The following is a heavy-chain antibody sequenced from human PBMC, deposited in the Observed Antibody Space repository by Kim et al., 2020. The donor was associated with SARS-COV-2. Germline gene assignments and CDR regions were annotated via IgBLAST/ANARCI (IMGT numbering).Heavy chain of an antibody. J-gene: IGHJ4*02. CDR1: GFTFSSYA. D-gene: IGHD2-8*01. CDR3: AKAFYCTNGVCYDY. V-gene: IGHV3-23*01. Sequence: GGSLRLSCAASGFTFSSYAMSWVGQAPGKGLEWVSAISGSGGSTYYADSVKGRFTISRDNSTNTLYLQMNSLRAEDTAVYYCAKAFYCTNGVCYDYWGQGTLVTVSS. CDR2: ISGSGGST.